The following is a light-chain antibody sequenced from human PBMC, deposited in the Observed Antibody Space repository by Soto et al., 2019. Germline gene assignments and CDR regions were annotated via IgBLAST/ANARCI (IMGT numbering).Light chain of an antibody. CDR3: QQYGSSPPYT. V-gene: IGKV3-20*01. CDR2: GAS. J-gene: IGKJ2*01. CDR1: QSVSSSY. Sequence: EIVLTQSPGTLSLSPGERATLSCRASQSVSSSYLAWYQQKPGQAPRLLIYGASSRATGITDRFSGSRSGTDFIITISRVEPEDVAVYYCQQYGSSPPYTFGQGTKLEIK.